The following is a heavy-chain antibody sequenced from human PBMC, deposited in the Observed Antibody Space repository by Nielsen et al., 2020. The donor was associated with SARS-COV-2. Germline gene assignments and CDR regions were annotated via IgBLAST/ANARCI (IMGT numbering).Heavy chain of an antibody. V-gene: IGHV4-30-2*06. J-gene: IGHJ3*02. CDR1: GGSISSGGYS. CDR3: ARGGRITFGGADDAFDI. Sequence: SGTLSLTCAVSGGSISSGGYSWSWIRQSPGKGLEWIGYIYHSGRTYYNPSLKSRVTISVDRSKNQFSLKLSSVTAADTAVYYCARGGRITFGGADDAFDIWGQGTMVTVSS. CDR2: IYHSGRT. D-gene: IGHD3-16*01.